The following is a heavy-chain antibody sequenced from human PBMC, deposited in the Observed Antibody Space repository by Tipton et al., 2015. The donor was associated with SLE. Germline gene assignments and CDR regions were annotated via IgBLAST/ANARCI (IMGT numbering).Heavy chain of an antibody. CDR3: ARVYDSSGYFQH. J-gene: IGHJ1*01. CDR1: GGSFSGYY. Sequence: TLSLTCAVYGGSFSGYYWSWIRQPPGKGLEWIGEINHSGSTNYNPSLKSRVTISVDTSKNQFSLKLSSVTAADTAVYYCARVYDSSGYFQHWGQGTLVTVSS. D-gene: IGHD3-22*01. V-gene: IGHV4-34*01. CDR2: INHSGST.